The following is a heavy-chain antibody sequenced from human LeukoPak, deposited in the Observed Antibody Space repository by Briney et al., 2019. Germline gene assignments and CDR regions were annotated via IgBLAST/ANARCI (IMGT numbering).Heavy chain of an antibody. J-gene: IGHJ5*02. CDR1: GFTFSSYE. Sequence: PGGSLRLSCAASGFTFSSYEMNWVRQAPGKGLEWVSYISSSGSTIYYADSVKGRFTISRDNAKNSLYLQMNSLRAEDTAVYYCAREGLSSSCNWFDPWGQGTLVTVSS. V-gene: IGHV3-48*03. CDR2: ISSSGSTI. D-gene: IGHD6-6*01. CDR3: AREGLSSSCNWFDP.